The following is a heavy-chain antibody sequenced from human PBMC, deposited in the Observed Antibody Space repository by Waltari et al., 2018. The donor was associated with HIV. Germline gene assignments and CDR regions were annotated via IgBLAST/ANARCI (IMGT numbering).Heavy chain of an antibody. CDR1: GGSLRISIYS. CDR2: IYYSGST. J-gene: IGHJ4*02. D-gene: IGHD3-22*01. Sequence: QLQLQESGPGLVKPSETLSLTCTVSGGSLRISIYSWGWIRQPPGKGLEGIGSIYYSGSTYYNPSLKSRVTISVDTSKNQFSLKLSSVTAADTAVYYCARHSLTYYYDSSGYSVAFDYWGQGTLVTVSS. CDR3: ARHSLTYYYDSSGYSVAFDY. V-gene: IGHV4-39*01.